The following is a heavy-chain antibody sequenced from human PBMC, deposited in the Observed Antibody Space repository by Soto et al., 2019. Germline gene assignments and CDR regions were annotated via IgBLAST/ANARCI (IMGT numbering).Heavy chain of an antibody. D-gene: IGHD6-19*01. Sequence: PGGSLRLSCAASGFTFSSYAMSWVRQAPGKGLEWVSAISGSGGSTYYADSVKGRFTISRDNSKNTLYLQMNSLRAEDTAVYYCVNSENYSSGELPADPWGQGTLVTVSS. CDR2: ISGSGGST. CDR1: GFTFSSYA. V-gene: IGHV3-23*01. CDR3: VNSENYSSGELPADP. J-gene: IGHJ5*02.